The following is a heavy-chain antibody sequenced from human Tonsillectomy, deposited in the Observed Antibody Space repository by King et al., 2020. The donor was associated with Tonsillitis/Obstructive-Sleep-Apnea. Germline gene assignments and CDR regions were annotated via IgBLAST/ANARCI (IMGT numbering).Heavy chain of an antibody. Sequence: VQLVESGGGLVQPGGSLRLSCAASGFTFSSYDMHWVRQTKGKGLEWVSAIGTAGDTYYPGSVKGRFTISRENAKNSLYLQMHSLRAGDTAVYYCARGNYRWEVGAPPDYWGQGTLVTVSS. CDR1: GFTFSSYD. V-gene: IGHV3-13*04. CDR3: ARGNYRWEVGAPPDY. J-gene: IGHJ4*02. D-gene: IGHD1-26*01. CDR2: IGTAGDT.